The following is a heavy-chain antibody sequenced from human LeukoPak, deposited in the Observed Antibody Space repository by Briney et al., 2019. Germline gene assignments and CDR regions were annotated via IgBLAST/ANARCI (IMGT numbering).Heavy chain of an antibody. CDR1: GFTFSIYG. V-gene: IGHV3-30*02. D-gene: IGHD3-10*01. Sequence: GGSLRLSCAASGFTFSIYGMHWVRQAPGKGLEWVAFVRYDGSNQFYTDSVKGRFTNSRDNYKNTLYLQMNRLRAEDTAVYYCAKDLYGSGSYQIRLFYYWGQGTLVTVSS. CDR3: AKDLYGSGSYQIRLFYY. J-gene: IGHJ4*02. CDR2: VRYDGSNQ.